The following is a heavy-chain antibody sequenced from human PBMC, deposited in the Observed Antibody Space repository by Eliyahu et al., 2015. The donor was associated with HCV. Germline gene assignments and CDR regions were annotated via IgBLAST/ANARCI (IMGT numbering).Heavy chain of an antibody. CDR2: INHSGST. D-gene: IGHD6-13*01. CDR3: ARRYSSRRGIDY. CDR1: XGSXSGXY. J-gene: IGHJ4*02. V-gene: IGHV4-34*01. Sequence: QVQLQQWGAGLLKPSETLSLTCAVYXGSXSGXYWSXIXQXPGKGLEWIGEINHSGSTNYNPSLKSRVTISVDTSKNQFSLKLSSVTAADTAVYYCARRYSSRRGIDYWGQGTLVTVSS.